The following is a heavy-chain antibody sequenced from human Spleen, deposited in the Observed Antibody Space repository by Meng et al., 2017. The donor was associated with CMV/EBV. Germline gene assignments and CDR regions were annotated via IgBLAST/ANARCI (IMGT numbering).Heavy chain of an antibody. J-gene: IGHJ4*02. V-gene: IGHV5-51*01. CDR3: ARLKDCTTTSCPDY. CDR2: INPGDSNT. CDR1: GYSFTNYW. Sequence: ESLKLSFKGSGYSFTNYWIGWVRQMPGEGLEWMGIINPGDSNTIYSPSFEGQVTLSVDKSISTAYLHWSGLRASDTATYYCARLKDCTTTSCPDYWGQGTLVTVSS. D-gene: IGHD2-2*01.